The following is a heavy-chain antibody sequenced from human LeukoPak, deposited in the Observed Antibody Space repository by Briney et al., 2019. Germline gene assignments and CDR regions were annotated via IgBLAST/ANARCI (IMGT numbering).Heavy chain of an antibody. D-gene: IGHD2-2*01. J-gene: IGHJ6*03. CDR1: GFTFSSYW. CDR3: AKVGAAMGYYYYYMDV. V-gene: IGHV3-48*04. Sequence: GGSLRLSCAASGFTFSSYWMHWVRQAPGKGLEWVSYISSSGSTIYYADSVKGRFTISRDNAKNSLYLQMNSLRAEDTAVYYCAKVGAAMGYYYYYMDVWGKGTTVTVSS. CDR2: ISSSGSTI.